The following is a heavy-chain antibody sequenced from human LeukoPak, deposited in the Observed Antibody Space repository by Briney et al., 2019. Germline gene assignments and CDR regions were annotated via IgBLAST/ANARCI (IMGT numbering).Heavy chain of an antibody. V-gene: IGHV4-59*11. Sequence: SETLSLTYTVSGGSFSNHYWSWIRQPPGKGLEWIGYIYHTGSTNYNPSLKSRVTISVDTSKNQFSLKLSSVTAADTAVYYCARGNYVDWFDPWGQGTQVTVSS. J-gene: IGHJ5*02. CDR2: IYHTGST. CDR3: ARGNYVDWFDP. CDR1: GGSFSNHY. D-gene: IGHD1-7*01.